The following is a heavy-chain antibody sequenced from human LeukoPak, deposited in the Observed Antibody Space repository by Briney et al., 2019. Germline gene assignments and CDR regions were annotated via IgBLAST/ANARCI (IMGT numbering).Heavy chain of an antibody. Sequence: GALRLSCAASGFTFSSYSMNWVRQAPGKGLEWVSSISSSSSYIYYADSVKGRFTISRDNAKNSLYLQMNSLRAEDTAVYYCAAPQAGYCSGSYCYWGQGTLVTVSS. D-gene: IGHD3-10*01. V-gene: IGHV3-21*01. CDR2: ISSSSSYI. J-gene: IGHJ4*02. CDR1: GFTFSSYS. CDR3: AAPQAGYCSGSYCY.